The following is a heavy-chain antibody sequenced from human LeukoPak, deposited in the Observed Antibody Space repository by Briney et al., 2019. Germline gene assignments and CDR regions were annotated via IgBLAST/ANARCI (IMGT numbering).Heavy chain of an antibody. V-gene: IGHV3-30*18. Sequence: GGSLRLSCAASGFTFSSYGMHWVRQAPGKGLEWVAVISYDGSNKYYADSVKGRFTISRDNSKNTLCLQMNSLRAEDTAVYYCAKDRPQYSLDYWGQGTLVTVSS. CDR3: AKDRPQYSLDY. J-gene: IGHJ4*02. D-gene: IGHD5-18*01. CDR1: GFTFSSYG. CDR2: ISYDGSNK.